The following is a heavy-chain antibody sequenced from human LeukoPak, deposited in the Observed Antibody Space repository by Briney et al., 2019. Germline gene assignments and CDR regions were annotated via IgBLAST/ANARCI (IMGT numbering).Heavy chain of an antibody. J-gene: IGHJ6*03. V-gene: IGHV3-11*01. CDR3: AKAGDAPLADYYYYMDV. CDR2: ITNSDNTI. D-gene: IGHD2-21*01. Sequence: GGSLRLSCATSGFTFSAYTMSWIRQAPGKGLEWLSYITNSDNTIYNADSVKGRFTISRDNAKNSLYLQMNSLRAEDTALYYCAKAGDAPLADYYYYMDVWGKGTTVTISS. CDR1: GFTFSAYT.